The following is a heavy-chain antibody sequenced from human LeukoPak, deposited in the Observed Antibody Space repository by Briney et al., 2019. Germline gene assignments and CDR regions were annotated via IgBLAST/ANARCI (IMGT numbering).Heavy chain of an antibody. CDR3: VRRAAVRGMDF. Sequence: PGGSLRLSCAASGFTFSSYSMNWVRQAPGKGLEWVASISGSGDSTNYGDSVKGRFTISRDNFKRTVHLEMSNLRADDTAMYYCVRRAAVRGMDFWGLGTTVMVSS. D-gene: IGHD1-14*01. CDR2: ISGSGDST. J-gene: IGHJ6*02. V-gene: IGHV3-23*01. CDR1: GFTFSSYS.